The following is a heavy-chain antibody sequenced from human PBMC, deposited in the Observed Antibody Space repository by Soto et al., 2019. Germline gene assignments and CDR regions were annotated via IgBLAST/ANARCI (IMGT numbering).Heavy chain of an antibody. V-gene: IGHV4-59*01. CDR1: GGSISSYF. J-gene: IGHJ4*02. CDR3: ARAGTGMVQPDY. Sequence: PSETLSLTCTVSGGSISSYFWSWIRQPPGKGLEWIGDIYYSGSTNYNRSLKIRVTISVDTSKNQFSLKLTSVTAADTAVYYCARAGTGMVQPDYWGQGTLVTVSS. D-gene: IGHD5-18*01. CDR2: IYYSGST.